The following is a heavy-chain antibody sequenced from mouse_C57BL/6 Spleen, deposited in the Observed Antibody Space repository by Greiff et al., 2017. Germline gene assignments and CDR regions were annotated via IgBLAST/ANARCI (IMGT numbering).Heavy chain of an antibody. J-gene: IGHJ1*03. V-gene: IGHV7-3*01. CDR3: ARLDYGSSLWYFDV. CDR1: GFTFTDYY. Sequence: EVKLVESGGGLVQPGGSLSLSCAASGFTFTDYYMSWVRQPPGKALEWLGFIRNKANGYTTEYSASVKGRFTISRDNSQSILYLQMNALRAEDSATYYCARLDYGSSLWYFDVWGTGTTVTVSS. CDR2: IRNKANGYTT. D-gene: IGHD1-1*01.